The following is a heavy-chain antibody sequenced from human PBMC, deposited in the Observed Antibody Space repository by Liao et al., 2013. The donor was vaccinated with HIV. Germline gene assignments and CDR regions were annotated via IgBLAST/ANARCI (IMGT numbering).Heavy chain of an antibody. V-gene: IGHV4-59*12. J-gene: IGHJ1*01. CDR3: ARGSSGWYRVEYFKQ. CDR2: IHHTGRT. CDR1: GGSINTFY. Sequence: QVQLQESGPGLVKPSETLSLTCTVSGGSINTFYWSWIRHIPTKGLEWIGYIHHTGRTNSNPSLKSRVTMSLDPSKNQLSLNLSSVTGADTAVYYCARGSSGWYRVEYFKQWGQGTQVTVSS. D-gene: IGHD6-19*01.